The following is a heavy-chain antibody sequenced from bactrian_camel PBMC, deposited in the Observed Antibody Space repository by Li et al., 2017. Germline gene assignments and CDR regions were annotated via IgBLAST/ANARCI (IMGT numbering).Heavy chain of an antibody. CDR1: GLTNLRNC. Sequence: HVQLVESGGGSALAGGSVRLSCVGSGLTNLRNCMGWFRQAPGKEREGVAAIMILGATTYYADSVKGRFTISQDNAKNMVYLQVNSLKAEDTAMYYCAAGWSFGVGTLLRRHYNYWGQGTQVTVS. D-gene: IGHD3*01. CDR2: IMILGATT. CDR3: AAGWSFGVGTLLRRHYNY. J-gene: IGHJ4*01. V-gene: IGHV3S1*01.